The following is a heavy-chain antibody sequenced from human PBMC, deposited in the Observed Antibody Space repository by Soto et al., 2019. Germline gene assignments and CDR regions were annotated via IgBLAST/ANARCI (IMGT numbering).Heavy chain of an antibody. CDR3: AREGWGNHNWFDP. J-gene: IGHJ5*02. V-gene: IGHV4-31*03. CDR2: IYYSGST. D-gene: IGHD3-16*01. CDR1: GGSISSGGYY. Sequence: QVQLQESGPGLVKPSQTLSLTCTVSGGSISSGGYYWSWIRQHPGKGLEWIGYIYYSGSTYYNPSLKSRVTISVDTSKNQFSLKLSSVTAANTAVYYCAREGWGNHNWFDPWGQGTLVTVSS.